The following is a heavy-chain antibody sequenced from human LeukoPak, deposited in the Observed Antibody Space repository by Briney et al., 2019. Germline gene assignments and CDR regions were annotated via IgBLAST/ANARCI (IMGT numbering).Heavy chain of an antibody. Sequence: ASVKVSCKASGYTFTSYGISWVRQAPGHRLEWMGWISAYNGNTNYAQKLQGRVTMTTDTSTSTAYMELRSLRSDDTAVYYCARSYSSSSHYYYYMDVWGKGTTVTVSS. CDR2: ISAYNGNT. V-gene: IGHV1-18*01. CDR3: ARSYSSSSHYYYYMDV. D-gene: IGHD6-6*01. CDR1: GYTFTSYG. J-gene: IGHJ6*03.